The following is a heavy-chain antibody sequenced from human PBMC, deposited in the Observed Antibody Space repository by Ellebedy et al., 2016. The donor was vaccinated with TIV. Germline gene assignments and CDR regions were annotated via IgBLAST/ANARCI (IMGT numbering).Heavy chain of an antibody. J-gene: IGHJ6*02. V-gene: IGHV4-59*01. CDR1: GASINTYY. CDR2: IHSSGST. CDR3: AREVRWYGELNTFYSAGMDV. Sequence: SETLSLXCNVSGASINTYYWAWIRQTPGRGLEWIGFIHSSGSTIYSPSLESRVIPSLDTSKNQFSLKLSSVTAADTAIYYCAREVRWYGELNTFYSAGMDVWGQGTTVIVSS. D-gene: IGHD3-10*01.